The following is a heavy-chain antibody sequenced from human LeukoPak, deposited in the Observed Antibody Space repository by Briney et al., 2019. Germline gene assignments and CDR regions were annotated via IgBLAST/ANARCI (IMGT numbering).Heavy chain of an antibody. CDR3: ARNLSRRGSGCRY. CDR1: GYSISSGYY. V-gene: IGHV4-38-2*02. J-gene: IGHJ4*02. D-gene: IGHD6-19*01. CDR2: IYHSGST. Sequence: PSETLSLTCTVSGYSISSGYYWGWIRQPPGKGLEWIGSIYHSGSTYYNPSLKSRVTISVDTSKNQFSLKLSSVTAADTAVYYCARNLSRRGSGCRYWGQGTLVTVSS.